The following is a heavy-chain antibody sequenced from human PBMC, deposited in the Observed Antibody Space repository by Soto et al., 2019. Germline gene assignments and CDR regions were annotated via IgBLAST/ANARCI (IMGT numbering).Heavy chain of an antibody. D-gene: IGHD3-22*01. CDR3: EKHMGIGTMIDGAFDI. J-gene: IGHJ3*02. V-gene: IGHV3-23*01. CDR1: GFTFSSYA. Sequence: PGGSLRLSCAASGFTFSSYAMSWVRQAPGKGLEWVSAISGSGGSTYYADSVKGRFTISRDNSKNTLYLQMNSLRAEETAVYYCEKHMGIGTMIDGAFDIWGQGTMVTVSS. CDR2: ISGSGGST.